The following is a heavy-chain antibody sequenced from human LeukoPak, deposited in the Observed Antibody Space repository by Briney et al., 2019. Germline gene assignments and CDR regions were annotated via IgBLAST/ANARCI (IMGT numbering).Heavy chain of an antibody. J-gene: IGHJ5*02. CDR2: ISSSSSYI. D-gene: IGHD2-2*01. CDR1: GFTFSSYS. CDR3: ARPPLGYCSSTSCLENWFDP. Sequence: GGSLRLSCAASGFTFSSYSMNWVRQAPGKGLKSVSSISSSSSYIYYAVSVTGRFTISRDNAKNSLYLQMNSLRAEDTAVYYCARPPLGYCSSTSCLENWFDPWGKGTLVTVSS. V-gene: IGHV3-21*01.